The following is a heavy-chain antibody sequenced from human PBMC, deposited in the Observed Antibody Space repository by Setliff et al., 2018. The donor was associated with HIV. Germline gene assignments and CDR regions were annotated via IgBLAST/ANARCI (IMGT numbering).Heavy chain of an antibody. CDR2: IHYTGSK. D-gene: IGHD2-8*01. V-gene: IGHV4-39*01. CDR3: AGQGDGNNGYDAFDI. Sequence: PSETLSLTCTVSGGSISSSSYYWDWIRQPPGQGLEWIATIHYTGSKFHNPSLRGRLTISVDTTKNQVSLKLSSVTAADTAVYYCAGQGDGNNGYDAFDIWGQGTMVTVSS. CDR1: GGSISSSSYY. J-gene: IGHJ3*02.